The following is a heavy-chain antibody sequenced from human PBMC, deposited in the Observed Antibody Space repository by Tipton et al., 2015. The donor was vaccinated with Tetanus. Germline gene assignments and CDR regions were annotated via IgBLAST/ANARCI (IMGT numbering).Heavy chain of an antibody. CDR1: GFTFNNAW. CDR3: ARDSTHRRDGYNDFDY. V-gene: IGHV3-48*02. D-gene: IGHD5-24*01. Sequence: SLRLSCAASGFTFNNAWMSWVRQAPGKGLEWVSYNSYSSGTIYYADSVQGRFTISRDNAKNSLYLQMNSLRDEDTAVYYCARDSTHRRDGYNDFDYWGQGTLVTVSS. J-gene: IGHJ4*02. CDR2: NSYSSGTI.